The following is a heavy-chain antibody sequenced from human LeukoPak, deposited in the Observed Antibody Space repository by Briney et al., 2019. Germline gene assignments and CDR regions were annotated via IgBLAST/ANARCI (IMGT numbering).Heavy chain of an antibody. CDR3: AREYDSKGRFDN. CDR1: GFTFTAHS. V-gene: IGHV3-21*01. Sequence: GGSLRLSCAISGFTFTAHSMNWVRQASGKGLEWVSFISSDSTYKYYGDSVKGRFTISRDNANVYLQMNSLRAEDTATYHCAREYDSKGRFDNWGQGTLVIVSS. D-gene: IGHD3-22*01. CDR2: ISSDSTYK. J-gene: IGHJ4*02.